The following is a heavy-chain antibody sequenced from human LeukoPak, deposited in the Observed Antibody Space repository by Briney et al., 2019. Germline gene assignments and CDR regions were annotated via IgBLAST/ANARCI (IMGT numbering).Heavy chain of an antibody. V-gene: IGHV2-5*02. CDR2: IYWDDEK. Sequence: SGPTLVKPTQTLTLTCTFSGFSLTTSGVGVGWIRQPPGKALEGLALIYWDDEKRYSPSLRTRITITKDTSKSQVVLTMTNMDPVDTATYYCAHLYFYNAGGYSRAFGYWGQGTLVTVSS. CDR3: AHLYFYNAGGYSRAFGY. J-gene: IGHJ4*02. D-gene: IGHD2-15*01. CDR1: GFSLTTSGVG.